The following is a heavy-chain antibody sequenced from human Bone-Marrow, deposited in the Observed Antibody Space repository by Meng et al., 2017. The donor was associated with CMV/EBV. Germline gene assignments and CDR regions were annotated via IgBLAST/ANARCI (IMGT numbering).Heavy chain of an antibody. CDR1: GFTVSSNY. CDR3: ASGVFYYYGMDG. D-gene: IGHD3-10*01. CDR2: IYSGGST. Sequence: GSLRLSCAASGFTVSSNYMSWVRQAPGKGLEWVSVIYSGGSTYYADSVKGRFTISRDNSKNTLYLQMNSLRAGDTAVYYCASGVFYYYGMDGWGQGTTVTVSS. V-gene: IGHV3-53*01. J-gene: IGHJ6*02.